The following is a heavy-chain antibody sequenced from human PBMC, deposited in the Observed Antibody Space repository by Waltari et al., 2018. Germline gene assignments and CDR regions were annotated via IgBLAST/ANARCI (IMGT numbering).Heavy chain of an antibody. Sequence: VRQAPGQRLEWMGWINAGNGNTKYSQKFQGRVTITRDTSASTAYMELSSLRSEDTAVYYCARDIFERPFDYWGQGTLVTVSS. D-gene: IGHD3-3*02. J-gene: IGHJ4*02. V-gene: IGHV1-3*01. CDR3: ARDIFERPFDY. CDR2: INAGNGNT.